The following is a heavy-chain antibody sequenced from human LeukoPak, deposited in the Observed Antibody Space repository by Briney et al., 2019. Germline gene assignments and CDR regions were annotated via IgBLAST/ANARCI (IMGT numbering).Heavy chain of an antibody. D-gene: IGHD3-22*01. V-gene: IGHV5-51*01. CDR1: GYSFTSYW. CDR3: ARPSNDSGGYGDAFDI. CDR2: IYPSDSDT. Sequence: GESLKISCKGSGYSFTSYWIGWVRQMPGKGLEWMGIIYPSDSDTRYSPSFQGQVTISADNSISTAYLQWSSLKASDTAMYYCARPSNDSGGYGDAFDIWGQGTMVTVSS. J-gene: IGHJ3*02.